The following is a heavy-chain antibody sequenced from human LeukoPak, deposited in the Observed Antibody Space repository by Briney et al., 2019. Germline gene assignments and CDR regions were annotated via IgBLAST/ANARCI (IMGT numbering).Heavy chain of an antibody. D-gene: IGHD1-26*01. Sequence: SVKVSCEASGGTFSNYAISWVRQAPGQGLEWMGGIIPIFGTANYAQKFQGRVTITADESTSTAYMEMSSLRSDDTALYYCTVTSPLVGATHYYYYMDVWGTGTTVTVSS. CDR1: GGTFSNYA. CDR3: TVTSPLVGATHYYYYMDV. CDR2: IIPIFGTA. J-gene: IGHJ6*03. V-gene: IGHV1-69*13.